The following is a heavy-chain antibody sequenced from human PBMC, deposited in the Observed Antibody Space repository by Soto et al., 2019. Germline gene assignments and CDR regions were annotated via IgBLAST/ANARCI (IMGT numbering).Heavy chain of an antibody. CDR3: ARDMWSTVDYYFGMDV. V-gene: IGHV3-74*01. D-gene: IGHD4-17*01. J-gene: IGHJ6*02. CDR1: GFTLTNYW. Sequence: GGSLRLSCKAFGFTLTNYWIHWVRQAPGKGLVWVSRINTDGRSTTYADSVKGRFTISRDNAKNTLYLQMDRLRAEDTAVYYCARDMWSTVDYYFGMDVWGQGTTVTVSS. CDR2: INTDGRST.